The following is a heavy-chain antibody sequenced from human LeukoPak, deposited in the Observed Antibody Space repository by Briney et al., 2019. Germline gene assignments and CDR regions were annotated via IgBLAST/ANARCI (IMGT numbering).Heavy chain of an antibody. CDR3: ARDPTTGSLSFDY. V-gene: IGHV1-18*01. J-gene: IGHJ4*02. CDR1: GYSFTNYD. Sequence: ASVKFSCKASGYSFTNYDISWVRQAPGQGLEWMGWISPNNGDTEYAQKLQGRLTMTTDTSTNTAYMELRSLRSDDTAVYYCARDPTTGSLSFDYWGQGTLVTVSS. D-gene: IGHD4-17*01. CDR2: ISPNNGDT.